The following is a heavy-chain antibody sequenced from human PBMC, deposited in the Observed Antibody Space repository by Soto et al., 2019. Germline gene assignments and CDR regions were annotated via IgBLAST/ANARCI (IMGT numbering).Heavy chain of an antibody. J-gene: IGHJ6*02. CDR3: ARAGDYSGYVSPYYYYGMDV. D-gene: IGHD5-12*01. CDR1: GGSISSGGYY. Sequence: SETLSLTCTVSGGSISSGGYYWSWIRQHPGKGLEWIGYIYYSGSTYYNPSLKSRVTISVDTSKNQFSLKLSSVTAADAAVYYCARAGDYSGYVSPYYYYGMDVWGQGTTVTVS. CDR2: IYYSGST. V-gene: IGHV4-31*03.